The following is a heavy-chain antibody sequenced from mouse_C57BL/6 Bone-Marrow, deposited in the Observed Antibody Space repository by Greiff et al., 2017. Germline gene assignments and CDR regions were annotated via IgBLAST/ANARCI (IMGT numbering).Heavy chain of an antibody. CDR1: GYTFTSYW. CDR3: AREDGYFPFWYFDV. D-gene: IGHD2-3*01. J-gene: IGHJ1*03. CDR2: IYPGSGST. Sequence: QVQLQQHGAELVKPGASVKMSCKASGYTFTSYWLTWVKQRPGQGLEWIGDIYPGSGSTNYNEKFKSKATLTVDTYSRTAYMQLSSLTSEDSAVYYCAREDGYFPFWYFDVRGTGTTVTVSS. V-gene: IGHV1-55*01.